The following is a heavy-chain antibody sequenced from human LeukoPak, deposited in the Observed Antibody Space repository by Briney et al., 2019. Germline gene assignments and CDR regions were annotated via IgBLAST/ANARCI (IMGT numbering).Heavy chain of an antibody. V-gene: IGHV6-1*01. Sequence: SQTLSLTCAISGDSVSSNSAAWNWIRQSPSRGLEWLGRTYYRSKWYNDYAVSVKSRITINPDTSKNQFSLQLNSVTPEDTAVYYCAREWIQLWLGTRYFDYWGQGTLVTVSS. J-gene: IGHJ4*02. CDR1: GDSVSSNSAA. D-gene: IGHD5-18*01. CDR3: AREWIQLWLGTRYFDY. CDR2: TYYRSKWYN.